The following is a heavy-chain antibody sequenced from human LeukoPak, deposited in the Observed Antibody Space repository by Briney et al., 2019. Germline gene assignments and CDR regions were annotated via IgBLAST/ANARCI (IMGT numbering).Heavy chain of an antibody. V-gene: IGHV4-34*01. CDR1: GGSFSGYY. D-gene: IGHD1-14*01. J-gene: IGHJ5*02. CDR2: INHSGST. Sequence: SETLSLTCAVYGGSFSGYYWSWIRQPPGKGLEWIGEINHSGSTNYNPSLKSRVTISVDTSKNQFSLKLSSVTAADTAVYYCARKHDTGVFRFDPWGQGTLVTVSS. CDR3: ARKHDTGVFRFDP.